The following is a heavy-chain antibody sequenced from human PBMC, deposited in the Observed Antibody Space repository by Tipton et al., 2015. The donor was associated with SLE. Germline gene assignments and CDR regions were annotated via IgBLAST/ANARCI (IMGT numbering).Heavy chain of an antibody. V-gene: IGHV4-59*01. J-gene: IGHJ2*01. CDR2: IHYSGTT. Sequence: TLSLTCAVSGGSISGYYWSWIRQPPGKELEWIGYIHYSGTTDYNPSLRSRVTMSIDTSRNQFSLNLNSVIPADTAMYYCARPDGYNHWYFDLWGRGTLVTVSS. D-gene: IGHD5-24*01. CDR3: ARPDGYNHWYFDL. CDR1: GGSISGYY.